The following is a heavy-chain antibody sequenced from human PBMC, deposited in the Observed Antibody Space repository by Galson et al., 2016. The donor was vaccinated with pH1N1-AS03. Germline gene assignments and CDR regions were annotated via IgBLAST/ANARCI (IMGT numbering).Heavy chain of an antibody. CDR1: GFSFADYA. CDR2: IRSKAHGWTT. V-gene: IGHV3-49*04. Sequence: SLRLSCAGSGFSFADYAMSWVRQAPGKGLEWISFIRSKAHGWTTEYAASVKGRLIISRDDSKSIAYLQINDLKTEDSGVYYCSRVHYGGILHGLDDWGQGALVTVSS. D-gene: IGHD4-23*01. CDR3: SRVHYGGILHGLDD. J-gene: IGHJ4*02.